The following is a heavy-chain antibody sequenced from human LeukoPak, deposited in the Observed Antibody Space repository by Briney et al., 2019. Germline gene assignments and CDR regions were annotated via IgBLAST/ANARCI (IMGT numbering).Heavy chain of an antibody. Sequence: PGGSLRLSCAASGFTVSSNYMSWVRQAPGEGLEWVSVIYSGGSTYYADSVKGRFTISRDNSKNTLYLQMNSLRAEDTAVYYCARTWFGESPNWFDPWGQGTLVTVPS. J-gene: IGHJ5*02. CDR1: GFTVSSNY. D-gene: IGHD3-10*01. CDR3: ARTWFGESPNWFDP. CDR2: IYSGGST. V-gene: IGHV3-53*01.